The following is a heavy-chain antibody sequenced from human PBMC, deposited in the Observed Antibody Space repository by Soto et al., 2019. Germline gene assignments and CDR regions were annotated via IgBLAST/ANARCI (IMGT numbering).Heavy chain of an antibody. CDR2: SYHSGGT. CDR1: GVSISTTHM. CDR3: ASKSYYDPYLFAP. D-gene: IGHD3-22*01. J-gene: IGHJ5*02. V-gene: IGHV4-4*02. Sequence: PSETLCLTCAASGVSISTTHMWSVLHQPAGKLLGGIGESYHSGGTNYTASVKSRVTISRDSSENQLYLKLSTVTAADTAVYYCASKSYYDPYLFAPWGEGTLVT.